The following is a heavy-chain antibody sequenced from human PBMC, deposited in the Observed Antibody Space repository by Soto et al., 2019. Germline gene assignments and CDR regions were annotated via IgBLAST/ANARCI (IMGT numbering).Heavy chain of an antibody. V-gene: IGHV3-23*01. D-gene: IGHD3-16*01. CDR1: GFTFSSYA. CDR2: ISGSGGST. Sequence: GGSLRLSCAASGFTFSSYAMSWVRQAPGKGLEWVSAISGSGGSTYYADSVKGRFTISRDNAKNSLYLQMNSLRAEDTAVYYCARAPRTYDFPYYFDYWGHGTLVTVSS. J-gene: IGHJ4*01. CDR3: ARAPRTYDFPYYFDY.